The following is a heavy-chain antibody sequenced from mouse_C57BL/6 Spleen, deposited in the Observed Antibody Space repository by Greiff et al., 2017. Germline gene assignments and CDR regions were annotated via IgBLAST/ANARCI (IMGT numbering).Heavy chain of an antibody. Sequence: QVQLQQPGAELVKPGASVKLSCKASGYTFTSYWMHWVKQRPGQGLEWIGMIHPYSGSTNYNEKFKIKDTLTVDKSSSTAYMQLSSLTSEDSAVYYCAPWGYDYDDGWFADWGKGTLVTVSA. CDR3: APWGYDYDDGWFAD. J-gene: IGHJ3*01. D-gene: IGHD2-4*01. CDR2: IHPYSGST. V-gene: IGHV1-64*01. CDR1: GYTFTSYW.